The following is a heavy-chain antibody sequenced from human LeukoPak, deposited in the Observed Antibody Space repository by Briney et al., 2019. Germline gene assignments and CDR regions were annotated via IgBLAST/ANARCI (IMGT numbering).Heavy chain of an antibody. CDR1: GFTFSSYT. CDR2: ITTSDGNT. D-gene: IGHD7-27*01. V-gene: IGHV3-23*01. J-gene: IGHJ4*02. CDR3: AKDGGLWVSAHWGDS. Sequence: GGSLRLSCAASGFTFSSYTMSWVRQAPGKGLEWVSTITTSDGNTYYADSVKGRFAVSRDNSKNTLFLQMNSLRAEDTAVYYCAKDGGLWVSAHWGDSWGRGTLVTVSS.